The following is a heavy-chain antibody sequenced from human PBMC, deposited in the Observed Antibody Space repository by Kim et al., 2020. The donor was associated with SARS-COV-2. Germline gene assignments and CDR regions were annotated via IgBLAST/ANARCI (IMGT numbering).Heavy chain of an antibody. D-gene: IGHD3-16*02. Sequence: ASVKVSCKASGYTFTNYAISWVRQAPGQGLEWMGWINTDTGNPTYAHAFTGRFVFSVDTSVSTTYLQISSLKAEDTALYYCARVIWGSYLYTDSWGQGTL. J-gene: IGHJ4*02. CDR2: INTDTGNP. CDR1: GYTFTNYA. V-gene: IGHV7-4-1*02. CDR3: ARVIWGSYLYTDS.